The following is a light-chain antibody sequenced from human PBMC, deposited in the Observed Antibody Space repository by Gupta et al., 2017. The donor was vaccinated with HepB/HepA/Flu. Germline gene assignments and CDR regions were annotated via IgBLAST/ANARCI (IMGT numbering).Light chain of an antibody. CDR3: SSYAGGNNWV. CDR1: SSDIGDYKF. V-gene: IGLV2-8*01. CDR2: EVT. Sequence: QSALTPPPSASGSPAQSVTLSCTGTSSDIGDYKFVSWYQQHPGKAPKLIIYEVTKRPSGVPDRFSGSKSGNTASLTVSGLQAEDEADYYCSSYAGGNNWVFGGGTKLTVL. J-gene: IGLJ3*02.